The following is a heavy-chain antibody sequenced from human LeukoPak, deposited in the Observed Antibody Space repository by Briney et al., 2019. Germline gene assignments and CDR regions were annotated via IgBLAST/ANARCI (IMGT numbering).Heavy chain of an antibody. CDR1: GGSFSGYY. V-gene: IGHV4-34*01. CDR2: INHSGST. CDR3: ARGRTIGGYCSGGSCYTGGAFDI. Sequence: SEALSLTCAVYGGSFSGYYWSWIRQPPGKGLEWIGEINHSGSTNYNPSLKSRVTISVDTSKNQFSLKLSSVTAADTAVYYCARGRTIGGYCSGGSCYTGGAFDIWGQGTMVTVSS. J-gene: IGHJ3*02. D-gene: IGHD2-15*01.